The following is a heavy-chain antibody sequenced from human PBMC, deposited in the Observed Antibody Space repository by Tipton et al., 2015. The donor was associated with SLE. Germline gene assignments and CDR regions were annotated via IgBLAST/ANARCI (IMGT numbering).Heavy chain of an antibody. CDR3: ASSSGRSGGYYFDY. Sequence: LRLSCTVSGGSVSSGGYYWSWFRQPAGKGLEWIGHLYRSGRTNYNPTLKSRVSISGDTSKNQFSLKQSSVTAADTAVYYCASSSGRSGGYYFDYWGQGTLVTVSS. V-gene: IGHV4-61*09. CDR2: LYRSGRT. CDR1: GGSVSSGGYY. D-gene: IGHD6-19*01. J-gene: IGHJ4*02.